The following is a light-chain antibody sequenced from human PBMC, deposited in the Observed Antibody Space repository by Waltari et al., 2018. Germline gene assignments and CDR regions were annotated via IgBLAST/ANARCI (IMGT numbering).Light chain of an antibody. J-gene: IGKJ1*01. V-gene: IGKV1-5*03. Sequence: DIQVTQSPSTLSASVGDRVTITCRASQSIVFWLAWYQQKPGKAPRLLIYKPSYLESGVPSRFSGSGSGTEFTLTISSLQADDFATYYCLQYNSYPWTFGQGTKVEIK. CDR2: KPS. CDR3: LQYNSYPWT. CDR1: QSIVFW.